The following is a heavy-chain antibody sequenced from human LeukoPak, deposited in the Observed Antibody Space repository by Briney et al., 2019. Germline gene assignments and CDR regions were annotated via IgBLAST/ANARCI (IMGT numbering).Heavy chain of an antibody. Sequence: GGSLRLSCAASGFTFSSYWMSWVRQAPGKGLEWVANIKQDGSEKYYVDSVKGRFTISRDNAKNSLYLQMNSLRAEDTAVYYCAKGGYYDSSGGFYWGQGTLVTVSS. CDR1: GFTFSSYW. D-gene: IGHD3-22*01. CDR3: AKGGYYDSSGGFY. CDR2: IKQDGSEK. V-gene: IGHV3-7*01. J-gene: IGHJ4*02.